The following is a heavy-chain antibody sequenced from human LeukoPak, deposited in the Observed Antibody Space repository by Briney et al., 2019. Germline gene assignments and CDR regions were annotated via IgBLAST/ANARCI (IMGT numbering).Heavy chain of an antibody. CDR2: ISSSSGTI. CDR3: ARGIWGSSYYFDY. V-gene: IGHV3-48*02. J-gene: IGHJ4*02. CDR1: GLTFSSYS. Sequence: GSLRLSCAASGLTFSSYSMNWVRQAPGKGLEWVSYISSSSGTIYYADSVKGRSTISRDNAKNSLYLQMNSLRDEDTAVYYCARGIWGSSYYFDYWGQGTLVTVSS. D-gene: IGHD7-27*01.